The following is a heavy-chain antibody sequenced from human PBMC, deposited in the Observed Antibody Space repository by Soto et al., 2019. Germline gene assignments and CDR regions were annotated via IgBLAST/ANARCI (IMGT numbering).Heavy chain of an antibody. J-gene: IGHJ5*02. CDR2: MNPNSGNT. Sequence: ASVKVSCKASGYTFTSYDINWVRQATGQGLEWMGWMNPNSGNTGYAQKFQGRVTMTRNTSISTAYMELSSLRSEDTAVYYCARGLEDDFWSGYRTNWFHPWGQATLLTVSS. CDR3: ARGLEDDFWSGYRTNWFHP. CDR1: GYTFTSYD. D-gene: IGHD3-3*01. V-gene: IGHV1-8*01.